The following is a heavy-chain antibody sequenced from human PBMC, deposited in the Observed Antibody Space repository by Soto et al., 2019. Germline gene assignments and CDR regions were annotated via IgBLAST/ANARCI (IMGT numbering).Heavy chain of an antibody. CDR1: DFTFDKVW. CDR2: IKSKTDGGTT. V-gene: IGHV3-15*07. J-gene: IGHJ4*02. D-gene: IGHD1-26*01. CDR3: TTGRDDLLY. Sequence: EVQLVESGGGLVKPGGSLRLSCADSDFTFDKVWVNWVRQAPGKGLEWVGRIKSKTDGGTTDYAAPVKGRFTISRDDSKNMLYLQMNSLNTEVIGMYFCTTGRDDLLYWGQGTLVTVSS.